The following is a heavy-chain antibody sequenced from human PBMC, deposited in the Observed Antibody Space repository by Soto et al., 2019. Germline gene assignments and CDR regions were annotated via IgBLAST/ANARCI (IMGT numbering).Heavy chain of an antibody. J-gene: IGHJ4*02. V-gene: IGHV3-33*01. CDR2: IWYDGSNK. Sequence: QVQLVESGGGVVQPGRSLRLSCAASGFTFSSYGMHWVRQAPGKGLERVAVIWYDGSNKYYADCVKSRFTISRDNSKNTLYLQMNSLRAEDTAVYYCARPEYPTSISAYFDYWGQGTLVTVSS. D-gene: IGHD2-2*02. CDR3: ARPEYPTSISAYFDY. CDR1: GFTFSSYG.